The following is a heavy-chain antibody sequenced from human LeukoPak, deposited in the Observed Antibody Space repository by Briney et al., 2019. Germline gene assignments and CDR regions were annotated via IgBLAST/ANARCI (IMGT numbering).Heavy chain of an antibody. CDR2: IYYSGST. Sequence: PSETLSLTWTVSGGSISSSSYYWGWIRQPPGKGLEWIGSIYYSGSTYYNPSLKSRVTISVDTSKNQFSLKLSSVTAADTAVYYCARRIMITFGGVIAQDYWGQGTLVTVSS. V-gene: IGHV4-39*01. J-gene: IGHJ4*02. D-gene: IGHD3-16*02. CDR1: GGSISSSSYY. CDR3: ARRIMITFGGVIAQDY.